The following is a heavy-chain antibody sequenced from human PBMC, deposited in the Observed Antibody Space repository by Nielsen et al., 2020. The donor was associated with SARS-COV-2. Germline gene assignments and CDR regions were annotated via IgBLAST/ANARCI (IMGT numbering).Heavy chain of an antibody. J-gene: IGHJ4*02. CDR3: ARGRRSNYRGGFDY. CDR2: ISAYNGNT. D-gene: IGHD4-11*01. V-gene: IGHV1-18*01. Sequence: ASVKVSCKASGYTFTSYGISWVRQAPGQGLEWMGWISAYNGNTNYAQKFQGRVTMTRNTSISTAYMELSSLRSEDTAVYYCARGRRSNYRGGFDYWGQGTLVTVSS. CDR1: GYTFTSYG.